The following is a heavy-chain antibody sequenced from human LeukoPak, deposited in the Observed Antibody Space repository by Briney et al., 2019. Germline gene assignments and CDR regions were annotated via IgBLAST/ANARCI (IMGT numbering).Heavy chain of an antibody. V-gene: IGHV4-39*01. J-gene: IGHJ4*02. CDR2: IYYSGST. CDR3: SVYDFWSGYYRSFDY. Sequence: PSETLSLSCTVSGGSISSSSYYWGWIRKPPGKGLEWIGSIYYSGSTYYNPSLKSRVTISVDTSKNQFSLKLSSVTAADTAVYYCSVYDFWSGYYRSFDYWGQGTLVTVSS. CDR1: GGSISSSSYY. D-gene: IGHD3-3*01.